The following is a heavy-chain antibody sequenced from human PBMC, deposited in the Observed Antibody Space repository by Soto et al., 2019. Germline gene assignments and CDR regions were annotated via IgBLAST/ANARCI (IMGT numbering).Heavy chain of an antibody. CDR1: GGSFSGYY. CDR3: ARVKDYDFWSGYYDAFDI. D-gene: IGHD3-3*01. J-gene: IGHJ3*02. CDR2: INHSGST. V-gene: IGHV4-34*01. Sequence: SETLSLTCAVYGGSFSGYYWSWIRQPPGKGLEWIGEINHSGSTNYNPSLKSRVTISVDTSKNQFSLKLSSVTAADMAVYYCARVKDYDFWSGYYDAFDIWGQGTMVTVSS.